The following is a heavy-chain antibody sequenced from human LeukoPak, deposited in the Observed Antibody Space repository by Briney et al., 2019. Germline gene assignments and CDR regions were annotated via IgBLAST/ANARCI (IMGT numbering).Heavy chain of an antibody. D-gene: IGHD6-13*01. CDR3: ARDTSWAAAGTGVDY. CDR1: GYTFPSYV. V-gene: IGHV1-18*01. CDR2: ISAYNGNT. J-gene: IGHJ4*02. Sequence: GASVKVSCKASGYTFPSYVISWVRQAPGQGLEWMGWISAYNGNTNYAQKLQGRVTMTTDTSTSTAYMELRSLRSDDTAVYYGARDTSWAAAGTGVDYWGQGTLVTVSS.